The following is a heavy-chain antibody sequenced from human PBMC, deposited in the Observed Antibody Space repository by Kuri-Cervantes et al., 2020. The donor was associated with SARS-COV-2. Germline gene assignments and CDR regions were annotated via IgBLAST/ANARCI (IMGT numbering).Heavy chain of an antibody. D-gene: IGHD3-10*01. CDR2: ISYDGSNK. Sequence: GESLKISCAASEFSFSSYGMHWVRQAPGKGLEWVAVISYDGSNKYYADSVEGRFTISRDNSKNTLYLQMNSLRAEDTAVYYCAKYRSWRYYYGMDVWGQGTTVTVSS. CDR3: AKYRSWRYYYGMDV. V-gene: IGHV3-30*12. J-gene: IGHJ6*02. CDR1: EFSFSSYG.